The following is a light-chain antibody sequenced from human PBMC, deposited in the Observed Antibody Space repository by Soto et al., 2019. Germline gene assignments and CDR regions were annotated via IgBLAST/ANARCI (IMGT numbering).Light chain of an antibody. V-gene: IGLV1-47*01. CDR3: AAWDDSLVV. CDR1: SPHIGRAY. Sequence: QSVLTQPPSASGTPGQTVTIPVSERSPHIGRAYIICYKRLPGTAPKLLIYRNNQRPSGVPDRFSASKSGTSASLAISGLRSEDEADYYCAAWDDSLVVFGGGTKVTVL. CDR2: RNN. J-gene: IGLJ2*01.